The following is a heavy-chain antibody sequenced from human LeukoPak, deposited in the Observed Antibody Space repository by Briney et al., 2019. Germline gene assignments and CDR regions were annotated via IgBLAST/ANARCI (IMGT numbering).Heavy chain of an antibody. Sequence: SETLSLTCAVYGGSFSGYYWSWIRQPPGKGLEWIGEINHSGSTNYNPSLKSRVTISVDTPKNQFSLKLSSVTAADTAVYYCARARLSGTTYNYWGQGTLVTVSS. CDR3: ARARLSGTTYNY. J-gene: IGHJ4*02. D-gene: IGHD1-7*01. V-gene: IGHV4-34*01. CDR2: INHSGST. CDR1: GGSFSGYY.